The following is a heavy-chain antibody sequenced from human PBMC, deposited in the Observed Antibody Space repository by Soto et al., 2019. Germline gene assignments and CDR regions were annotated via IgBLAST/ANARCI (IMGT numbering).Heavy chain of an antibody. D-gene: IGHD3-10*01. V-gene: IGHV4-59*01. CDR1: GGSISSYY. J-gene: IGHJ6*03. CDR3: ARENGYYGSKPFEYSYYMDV. Sequence: SETLSLTCTVSGGSISSYYWSWIRQPPGKGLEWIGYIYYSGSTNYTPSLKSRVTISVDTSKNQLSLKRSSVTAADTAVYYCARENGYYGSKPFEYSYYMDVWGKGTTVTVSS. CDR2: IYYSGST.